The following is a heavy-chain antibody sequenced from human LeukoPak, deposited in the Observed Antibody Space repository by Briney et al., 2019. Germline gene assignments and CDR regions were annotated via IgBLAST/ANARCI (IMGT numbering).Heavy chain of an antibody. CDR3: AGGGGGYNWNFFDY. Sequence: SETLSLTCTVSGGSISSYYWSWIRQPPGKGLEWIGYIYYSGSTNYNPSLKSRVTISVDTSKNQFSLKLSSVTAADTAVYYCAGGGGGYNWNFFDYWGQGTLVTVSS. CDR2: IYYSGST. CDR1: GGSISSYY. V-gene: IGHV4-59*01. D-gene: IGHD1-20*01. J-gene: IGHJ4*02.